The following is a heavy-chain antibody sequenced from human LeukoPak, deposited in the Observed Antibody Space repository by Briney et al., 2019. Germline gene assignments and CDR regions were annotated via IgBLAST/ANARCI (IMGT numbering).Heavy chain of an antibody. D-gene: IGHD3-22*01. CDR1: GFTFSSYA. V-gene: IGHV3-23*01. CDR2: ISGSGGST. Sequence: PGGSLRLSCAASGFTFSSYAMSWVRQAPGKGLEWVSAISGSGGSTYYADFVKGRFTISRDNSKNTLYLQMNSLRAEDTAVYYCAKDHTGDDSSGYYYNWFDPWGQGTLVTVSS. CDR3: AKDHTGDDSSGYYYNWFDP. J-gene: IGHJ5*02.